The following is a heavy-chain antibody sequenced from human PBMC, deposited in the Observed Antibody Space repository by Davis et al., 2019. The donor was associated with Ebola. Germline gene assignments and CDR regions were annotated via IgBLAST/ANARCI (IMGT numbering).Heavy chain of an antibody. CDR3: ARIRPRTRYCSGDTCYSFLDY. J-gene: IGHJ4*02. Sequence: MPSETLSLTCSVSGGSISTYYWSWIRQSPGEGLEWIGHIHYTGTTDYNPSLKSRVTISVDTSKNQFSLKLSSVTAADTAVYYCARIRPRTRYCSGDTCYSFLDYWGQGALVTVSS. V-gene: IGHV4-59*12. CDR2: IHYTGTT. CDR1: GGSISTYY. D-gene: IGHD2-15*01.